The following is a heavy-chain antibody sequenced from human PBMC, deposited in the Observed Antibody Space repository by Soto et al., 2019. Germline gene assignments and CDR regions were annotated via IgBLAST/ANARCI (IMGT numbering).Heavy chain of an antibody. CDR1: ADTFTSYY. D-gene: IGHD1-26*01. CDR3: ARSPGGLFGIIIEGSNWLAP. Sequence: SVKVSCKAPADTFTSYYIHWLRQAPGHGLEGMGIINPNGGSTRFAQTFQGRITMTTDTYTSTAYMELRRLRSEDTAVSYCARSPGGLFGIIIEGSNWLAPWRQGSLVTVSS. V-gene: IGHV1-46*01. J-gene: IGHJ5*02. CDR2: INPNGGST.